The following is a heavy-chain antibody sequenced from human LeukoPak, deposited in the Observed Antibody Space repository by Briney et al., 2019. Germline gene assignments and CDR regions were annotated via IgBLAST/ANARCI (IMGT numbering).Heavy chain of an antibody. J-gene: IGHJ3*02. D-gene: IGHD3-22*01. CDR2: ISSSGGST. CDR3: AKGITTDACDI. V-gene: IGHV3-23*01. CDR1: GFTFSSYA. Sequence: PGGCMRLSCAASGFTFSSYAMSWVRQAPGKGREWGSAISSSGGSTYYADSLKGRFTISRDNSKNTLYLQMSSLRAEDTAVYYCAKGITTDACDIWGQGTMVTVSS.